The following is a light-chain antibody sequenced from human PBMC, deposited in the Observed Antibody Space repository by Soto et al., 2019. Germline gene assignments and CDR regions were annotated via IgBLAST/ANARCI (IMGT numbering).Light chain of an antibody. J-gene: IGKJ1*01. CDR2: GAS. Sequence: EIVLTQSPGTLALSPGEGATLSCRASQSVSKYLAWYQQKPGQAPRLLIYGASSRATGIPDSFSGSGSGTDFNLTISRLEPEDFAVYYCRQYGGSPQTFGQGTKVEIK. CDR3: RQYGGSPQT. CDR1: QSVSKY. V-gene: IGKV3-20*01.